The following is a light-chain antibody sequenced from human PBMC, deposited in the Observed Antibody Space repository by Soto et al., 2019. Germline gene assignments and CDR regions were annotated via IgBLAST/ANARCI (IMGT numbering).Light chain of an antibody. V-gene: IGKV1-39*01. J-gene: IGKJ2*01. Sequence: DIQMTQSPSSLSASVGDRVTITCRASQTISTYLNWYQQKPGKAPRLLIYDASSLLSGVPSRFSGGGSGTDFTLTIASLHPEDFSTYYGQQSDSTPYTVGQGTKVEI. CDR3: QQSDSTPYT. CDR1: QTISTY. CDR2: DAS.